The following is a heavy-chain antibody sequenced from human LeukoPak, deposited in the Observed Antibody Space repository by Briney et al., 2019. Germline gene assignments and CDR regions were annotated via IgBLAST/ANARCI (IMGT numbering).Heavy chain of an antibody. CDR3: GAVWFGPNPSY. J-gene: IGHJ4*02. CDR2: IYSGGST. D-gene: IGHD3-10*01. V-gene: IGHV3-53*05. CDR1: GFTVSSNY. Sequence: PGGSLRLSCAASGFTVSSNYMSWVRQAPGKGLEWVSVIYSGGSTYYADSVKGRFTISRDNSKNTLYLQMTSLRDEGTAVYYCGAVWFGPNPSYWGQGTLVTVSS.